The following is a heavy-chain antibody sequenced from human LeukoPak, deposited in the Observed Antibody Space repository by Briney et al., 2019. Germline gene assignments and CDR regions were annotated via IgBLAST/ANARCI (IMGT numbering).Heavy chain of an antibody. CDR1: GGSFSGYY. J-gene: IGHJ5*02. CDR3: ATTRTGAPPGPFDP. CDR2: INRSGST. V-gene: IGHV4-34*01. Sequence: SETLSLTCAVYGGSFSGYYWSWIRQPPGKGLEWIGEINRSGSTNHNPSLKSRVTISVDTSKNQFSLKLSSVTAADTAVYYCATTRTGAPPGPFDPRGQGTLVTVSS. D-gene: IGHD2-2*01.